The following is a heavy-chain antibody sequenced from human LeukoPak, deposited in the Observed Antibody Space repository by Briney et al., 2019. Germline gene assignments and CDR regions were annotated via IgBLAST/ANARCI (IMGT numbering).Heavy chain of an antibody. D-gene: IGHD3-9*01. J-gene: IGHJ4*02. CDR1: GVTFSSYA. CDR2: ISGSGGRT. Sequence: GGSLRLSCAASGVTFSSYAMSWVRQAPGKGLEWVSAISGSGGRTYYADSVKGRFTISRDNSKNTLYLQMNSLRAEDTAVYYCARDSPYYDILTGYYIGDYWGQGTLVTVSS. CDR3: ARDSPYYDILTGYYIGDY. V-gene: IGHV3-23*01.